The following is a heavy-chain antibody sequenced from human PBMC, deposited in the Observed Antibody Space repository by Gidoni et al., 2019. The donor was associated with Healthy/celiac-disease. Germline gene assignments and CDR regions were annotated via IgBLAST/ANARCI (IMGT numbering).Heavy chain of an antibody. CDR2: ISSSSSTI. CDR1: GFTFRSYS. Sequence: EVQLVESGGGLVQPGGSLRLSCAASGFTFRSYSMNWVRQSPGKGLEWVSYISSSSSTIYYADSVKGRFTISRDNAKNSLYLQMNSLRDEDTAVYYCARDWGDYGDYELRPWGQGTLVTVSS. D-gene: IGHD4-17*01. CDR3: ARDWGDYGDYELRP. V-gene: IGHV3-48*02. J-gene: IGHJ5*02.